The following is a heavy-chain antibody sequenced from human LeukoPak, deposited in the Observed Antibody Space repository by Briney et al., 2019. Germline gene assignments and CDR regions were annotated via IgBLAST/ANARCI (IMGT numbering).Heavy chain of an antibody. Sequence: PGGSLRLSCAASGFTVSTYYMTWVRQAPGKGLECVSVNSGGSTYYADSVKGRFTVSRDNSKNTLYLQMNSLRAEDTAMYYCARGLGYCTSTTCSLPFDYWGQGTLVTVSS. CDR1: GFTVSTYY. D-gene: IGHD2-2*01. CDR2: NSGGST. J-gene: IGHJ4*02. V-gene: IGHV3-53*01. CDR3: ARGLGYCTSTTCSLPFDY.